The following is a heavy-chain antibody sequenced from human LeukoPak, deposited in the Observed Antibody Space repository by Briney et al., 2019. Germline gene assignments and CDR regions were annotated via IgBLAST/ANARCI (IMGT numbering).Heavy chain of an antibody. CDR1: GGSISSGDYY. CDR3: ARGACSGGSCYVLDY. V-gene: IGHV4-30-4*01. CDR2: IYYSGST. J-gene: IGHJ4*02. D-gene: IGHD2-15*01. Sequence: SETLSLTCTVSGGSISSGDYYWSWIRQPPGKGLEWIGYIYYSGSTYYNPSLKSRVTISVDTSKNQFSLKLSSVTAADTAVYYCARGACSGGSCYVLDYWGQGTLVTVSS.